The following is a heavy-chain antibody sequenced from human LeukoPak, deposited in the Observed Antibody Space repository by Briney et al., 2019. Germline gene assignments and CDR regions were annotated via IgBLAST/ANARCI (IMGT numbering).Heavy chain of an antibody. J-gene: IGHJ4*02. CDR2: IYLGDSDT. V-gene: IGHV5-51*01. CDR3: ARHPSYTSGWPLDY. CDR1: GYSSTNYW. Sequence: GESLKISCKGSGYSSTNYWIGWVRQMPGKVPEWTGIIYLGDSDTRYSPSFQGQVTISADKSITTAYLQWSSLKASDTAIYYCARHPSYTSGWPLDYWGQGTLVTVSS. D-gene: IGHD6-19*01.